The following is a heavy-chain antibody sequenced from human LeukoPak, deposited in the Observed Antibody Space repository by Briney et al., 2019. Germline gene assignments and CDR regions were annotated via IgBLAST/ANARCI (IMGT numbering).Heavy chain of an antibody. CDR1: GFTFSRNA. CDR3: AKYPVAYTSGWYLDY. J-gene: IGHJ4*02. V-gene: IGHV3-23*01. CDR2: TSGSGGST. Sequence: PGGSLRLSCAASGFTFSRNAMNWVRQAPGKGLEWVSTTSGSGGSTYYADSVKGRFTISRDNFKSTLYLQMNNLRAEDTALYYCAKYPVAYTSGWYLDYWGQGTLVTVSS. D-gene: IGHD6-19*01.